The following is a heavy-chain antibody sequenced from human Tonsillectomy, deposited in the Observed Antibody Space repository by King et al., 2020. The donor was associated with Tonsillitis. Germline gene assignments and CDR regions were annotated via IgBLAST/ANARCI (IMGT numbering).Heavy chain of an antibody. D-gene: IGHD3-3*01. Sequence: VQLVESGGGLVKPGGSLRLSCAASGFTFSNYRMNWVRQAPGKGLEWVSFISSSSSHIYYADSVKGRFTISRDNAKNSLCLQMNSLRAEDTAVYYCARGYYDFWSGFGSSIDYWGQGTLVTVSS. CDR1: GFTFSNYR. J-gene: IGHJ4*02. V-gene: IGHV3-21*01. CDR2: ISSSSSHI. CDR3: ARGYYDFWSGFGSSIDY.